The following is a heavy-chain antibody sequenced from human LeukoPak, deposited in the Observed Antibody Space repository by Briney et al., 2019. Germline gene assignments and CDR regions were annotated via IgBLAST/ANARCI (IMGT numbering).Heavy chain of an antibody. CDR3: ARGKISY. CDR2: IKDDGSEE. V-gene: IGHV3-7*01. Sequence: PGGSLRLSCAASGFNFNNYWMSWLRQAPGKGLEWVANIKDDGSEEYYVDSVKGRFTIVRDNAYNSLYLQMNSLRAEDTAVYYCARGKISYWGQGTLVTVSS. D-gene: IGHD2-15*01. J-gene: IGHJ4*02. CDR1: GFNFNNYW.